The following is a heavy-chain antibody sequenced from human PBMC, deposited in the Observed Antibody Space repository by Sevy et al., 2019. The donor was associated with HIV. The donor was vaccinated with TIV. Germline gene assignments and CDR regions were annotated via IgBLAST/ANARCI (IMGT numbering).Heavy chain of an antibody. CDR2: VSSDGSEI. CDR1: GFTFSTYA. J-gene: IGHJ4*02. Sequence: GGSLRLSCAVSGFTFSTYAMHWVRQAPGKGLECVAIVSSDGSEINYADSVKGRFTISRDNSRNTLYLQMNSLRTEDMALYYCARDQLGSIYYWGQGTLVTVFS. V-gene: IGHV3-30-3*01. D-gene: IGHD7-27*01. CDR3: ARDQLGSIYY.